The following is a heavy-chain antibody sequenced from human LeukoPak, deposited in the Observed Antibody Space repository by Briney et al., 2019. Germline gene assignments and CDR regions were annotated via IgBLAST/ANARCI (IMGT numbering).Heavy chain of an antibody. V-gene: IGHV3-23*01. J-gene: IGHJ4*02. D-gene: IGHD5-12*01. CDR1: GFIFGDYA. CDR3: AKIRKATENDY. Sequence: PGRSLRLSCTASGFIFGDYAVSWVRQAPGKGLEWVSGISGSGGSTYYADSVKGRYTISRDSSKNTLYLQMNSLRAEDTAVYYCAKIRKATENDYWGQGTLVTVSS. CDR2: ISGSGGST.